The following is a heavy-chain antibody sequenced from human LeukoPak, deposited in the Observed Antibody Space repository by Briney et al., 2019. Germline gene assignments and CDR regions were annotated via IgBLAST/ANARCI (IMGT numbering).Heavy chain of an antibody. CDR3: ARVIMAVAGYYFDY. CDR1: GGSISSGDYY. D-gene: IGHD6-19*01. V-gene: IGHV4-30-4*08. Sequence: SETLSLTCTVSGGSISSGDYYWSWIRQPPGKGLEWLGYIYYSGSTYYNPSLKSRVTISVDTSKNQFSLKLSSVTAADTAVYYCARVIMAVAGYYFDYWGQGTLVTVSS. J-gene: IGHJ4*02. CDR2: IYYSGST.